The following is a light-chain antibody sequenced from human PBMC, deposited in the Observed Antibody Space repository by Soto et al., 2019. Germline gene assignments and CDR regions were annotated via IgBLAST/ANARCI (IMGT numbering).Light chain of an antibody. CDR2: DSN. CDR1: NSNIASNY. Sequence: QSVLIQPPSVSGTPGQQISISCSGNNSNIASNYVYWYQQLPGAAPKVLIYDSNKRPSGIPDRFSGSKSGTSAALGITGLQTGDEADYYCATWDSSLGSFVFGTGTKV. CDR3: ATWDSSLGSFV. J-gene: IGLJ1*01. V-gene: IGLV1-51*01.